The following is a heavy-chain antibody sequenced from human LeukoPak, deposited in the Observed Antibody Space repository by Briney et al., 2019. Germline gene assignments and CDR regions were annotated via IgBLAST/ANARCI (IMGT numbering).Heavy chain of an antibody. CDR1: GFTFSSYW. J-gene: IGHJ4*02. Sequence: GSLRLSCAASGFTFSSYWMTWVRQAPGKGLEWVANIKPDESEKYYVDSVKGRFTISRDNAKNSLYLQMNSLRAEDTAVYYCARVNLGATFDYWGQGTLVTVSS. CDR3: ARVNLGATFDY. CDR2: IKPDESEK. V-gene: IGHV3-7*01. D-gene: IGHD1-26*01.